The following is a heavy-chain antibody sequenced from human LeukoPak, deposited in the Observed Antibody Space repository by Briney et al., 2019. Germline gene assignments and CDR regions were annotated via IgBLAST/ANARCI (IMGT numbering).Heavy chain of an antibody. D-gene: IGHD3-10*01. V-gene: IGHV3-21*01. CDR3: ARTTYGSGSYYTNWFDP. CDR1: GFTFSSYS. CDR2: ISSSSSYI. Sequence: PGGSLRLSCAASGFTFSSYSMNWVRQAPGKGLEWVSSISSSSSYIYYADSVKGRFTISRDNAKNSLYLQMNSLRAEDTAVYYCARTTYGSGSYYTNWFDPWGQGTLVTVSS. J-gene: IGHJ5*02.